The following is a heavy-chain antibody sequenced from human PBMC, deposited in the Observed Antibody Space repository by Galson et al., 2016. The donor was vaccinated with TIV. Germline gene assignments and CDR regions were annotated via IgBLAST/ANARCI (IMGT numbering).Heavy chain of an antibody. V-gene: IGHV3-7*01. CDR1: GFTFSTFW. D-gene: IGHD4-17*01. CDR3: VRDWDDYGHHSAFDS. J-gene: IGHJ4*02. CDR2: IKQDGSDK. Sequence: SLRLSCAASGFTFSTFWMSWVRQAPGKGLEWVANIKQDGSDKNYVDSVKGRFTNSRDHTKNSVFLQMSSLRAEDTAVYYCVRDWDDYGHHSAFDSWGQGTQVTVSS.